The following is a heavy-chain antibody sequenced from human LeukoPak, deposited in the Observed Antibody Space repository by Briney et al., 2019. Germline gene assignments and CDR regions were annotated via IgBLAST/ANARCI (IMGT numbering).Heavy chain of an antibody. D-gene: IGHD4-23*01. CDR3: ARDFYGGTGDKFDY. V-gene: IGHV3-33*01. Sequence: GGSLRLSCAASGFPPTSYGLHRVRQAPGEGLEWVAVIWNDGTNEKYADSLKGRFTLSRDNSKNTLYLQIPRSRAPGTAVYYCARDFYGGTGDKFDYWGQGTLVTVSS. J-gene: IGHJ4*02. CDR1: GFPPTSYG. CDR2: IWNDGTNE.